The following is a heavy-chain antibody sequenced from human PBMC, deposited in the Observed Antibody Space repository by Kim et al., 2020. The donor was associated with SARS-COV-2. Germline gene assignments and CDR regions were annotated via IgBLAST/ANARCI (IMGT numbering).Heavy chain of an antibody. CDR1: GGSFSGYY. J-gene: IGHJ4*02. Sequence: SETLCLTCAVYGGSFSGYYWSWIRQPPGKGLEWIGEINHSGSTNYNPSLKSRVTISVDTSKNQFSLKLSSVTAADTAVYYCAREGYSSSYTTGWGQGTLVTVSS. D-gene: IGHD6-6*01. CDR3: AREGYSSSYTTG. V-gene: IGHV4-34*01. CDR2: INHSGST.